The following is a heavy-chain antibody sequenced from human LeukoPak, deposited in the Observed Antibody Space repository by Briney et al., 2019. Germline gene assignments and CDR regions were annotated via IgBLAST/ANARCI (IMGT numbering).Heavy chain of an antibody. Sequence: GGSLRLSCAASGFTFSSYSMNWVRQAPGKGLEWVSSISSSSSYIYYADSVKGRFTISRDNAKNSLYLQMNSLRAEDTAVYYCARDRRGGYNYWYYYGMDVWGQGTTVTVSS. CDR3: ARDRRGGYNYWYYYGMDV. CDR2: ISSSSSYI. CDR1: GFTFSSYS. V-gene: IGHV3-21*01. J-gene: IGHJ6*02. D-gene: IGHD5-24*01.